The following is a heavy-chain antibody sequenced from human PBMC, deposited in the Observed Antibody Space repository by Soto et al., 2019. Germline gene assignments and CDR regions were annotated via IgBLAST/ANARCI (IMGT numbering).Heavy chain of an antibody. D-gene: IGHD5-12*01. CDR1: GFTFSSYA. V-gene: IGHV3-30*18. CDR3: AKDRGYSGYDSLDY. Sequence: GGSLRLSCAASGFTFSSYAMHWVRQAPGKGLEWVALISYDGSNKNYGDSVKGRFTSSRDNSKNTLYLQMNSLRAEDTAVYYCAKDRGYSGYDSLDYWGQGNLVTVSS. J-gene: IGHJ4*02. CDR2: ISYDGSNK.